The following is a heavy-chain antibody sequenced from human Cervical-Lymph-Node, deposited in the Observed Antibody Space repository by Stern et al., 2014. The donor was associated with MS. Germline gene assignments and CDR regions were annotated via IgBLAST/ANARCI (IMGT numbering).Heavy chain of an antibody. D-gene: IGHD6-13*01. J-gene: IGHJ4*02. CDR1: GGTFSTIE. CDR2: IIPLFGTT. Sequence: VQLVESGAEVKKPGSSMKVSCKASGGTFSTIEISWVRQAPGQGLEWLGGIIPLFGTTNYAQKVQGRATIVADDSTNTVNMELSSLRSEDTAVYYCVRDQGGIAASWGQGTLVTVSS. V-gene: IGHV1-69*01. CDR3: VRDQGGIAAS.